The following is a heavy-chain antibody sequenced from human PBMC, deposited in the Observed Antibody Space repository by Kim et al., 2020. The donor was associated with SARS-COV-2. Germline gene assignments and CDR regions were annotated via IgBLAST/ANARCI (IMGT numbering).Heavy chain of an antibody. V-gene: IGHV3-7*03. Sequence: GGSLRLSCAASGFTFSSYGMSWVRQAPGKGLEWVANIKQDGSEKYYVDSVKGRFTISRDNAKNSLYLQMNSLRAEDTAVYYCARERVAVAGGYYYYGMD. CDR2: IKQDGSEK. D-gene: IGHD6-19*01. CDR1: GFTFSSYG. J-gene: IGHJ6*01. CDR3: ARERVAVAGGYYYYGMD.